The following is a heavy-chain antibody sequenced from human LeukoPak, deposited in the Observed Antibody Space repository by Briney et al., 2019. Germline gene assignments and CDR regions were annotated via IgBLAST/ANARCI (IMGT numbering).Heavy chain of an antibody. J-gene: IGHJ4*02. V-gene: IGHV3-48*03. Sequence: GGSLRLSCVASGFTFSSYEMNWVRQAPGKGLEWVSCISSSGSTIYYAGSVKGRFTISRDNAKNSLYLQMNSLRAEDTALYYCARDGRGVTKDNYWGQGTLVTVSS. CDR2: ISSSGSTI. CDR1: GFTFSSYE. CDR3: ARDGRGVTKDNY. D-gene: IGHD4-17*01.